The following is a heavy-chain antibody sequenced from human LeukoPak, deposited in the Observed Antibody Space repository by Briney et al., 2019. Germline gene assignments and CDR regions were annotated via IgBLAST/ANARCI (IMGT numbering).Heavy chain of an antibody. D-gene: IGHD3-22*01. Sequence: NPSQTLSLTCTVSGGSISSGDYYWSWIRQPPGKGLEWIAYMCYSGSTYYNPSLKSRVTMSADTSKNQLSLKLSSVTAADTAVYYCARPYYYDSRIDPWGQGILVTVSS. V-gene: IGHV4-30-4*01. CDR1: GGSISSGDYY. CDR2: MCYSGST. CDR3: ARPYYYDSRIDP. J-gene: IGHJ5*02.